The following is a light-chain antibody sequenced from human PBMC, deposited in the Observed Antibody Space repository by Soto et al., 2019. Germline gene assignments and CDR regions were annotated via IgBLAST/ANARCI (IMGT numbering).Light chain of an antibody. CDR1: QSVLYSSNNKNY. CDR2: WAS. V-gene: IGKV4-1*01. J-gene: IGKJ2*01. CDR3: QQYYSTRSYT. Sequence: DIVMTQSPDSLAVSLGERATINCKSSQSVLYSSNNKNYLAWYRQKPGQPPKLLIYWASIRESGVPDRISGNGSGTDFKPTISRLEAEDVSVYYWQQYYSTRSYTFGQGTKLQIK.